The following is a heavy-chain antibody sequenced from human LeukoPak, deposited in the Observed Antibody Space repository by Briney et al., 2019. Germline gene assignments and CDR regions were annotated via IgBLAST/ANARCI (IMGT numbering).Heavy chain of an antibody. CDR2: ISSSSSYI. V-gene: IGHV3-21*01. J-gene: IGHJ3*02. D-gene: IGHD6-13*01. CDR1: GFTFSSYS. CDR3: ARRIAAAGTHDAFDI. Sequence: GGSLRLSCAASGFTFSSYSMNWVRQAPGKGLEWVSSISSSSSYIYYADSLKGRFTISRDNAKNSLYLQMNSLRAEDTALYYCARRIAAAGTHDAFDIWGQGTMVTVSS.